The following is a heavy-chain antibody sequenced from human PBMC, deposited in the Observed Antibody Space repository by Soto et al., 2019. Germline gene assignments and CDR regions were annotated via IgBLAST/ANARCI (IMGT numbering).Heavy chain of an antibody. Sequence: QVQLVQSGVEVKKPGSSVKVSCKASGGTFSSYAVSWVRQAPGHGLEWMGGIIPIFGTANYSQKFQGRVTINADESTSIVYMELSSLRSEDTAVYYCARAATVVGNDYYSGMDVWGQGTTVTVSS. J-gene: IGHJ6*02. CDR3: ARAATVVGNDYYSGMDV. CDR2: IIPIFGTA. V-gene: IGHV1-69*12. D-gene: IGHD6-19*01. CDR1: GGTFSSYA.